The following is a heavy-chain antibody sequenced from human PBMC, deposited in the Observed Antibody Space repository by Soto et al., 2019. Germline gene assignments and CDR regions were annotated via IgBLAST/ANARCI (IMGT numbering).Heavy chain of an antibody. J-gene: IGHJ6*02. CDR1: GGSIGSYY. CDR3: ARVQSGPYSSSGVYYYGMDV. Sequence: PSETLSLTCTVSGGSIGSYYWSWVRQPPGKGLEWIGYIYYSGSTNYNPSLRSRVTISVDTSKNQFSLKLSSVTAADTAVYYCARVQSGPYSSSGVYYYGMDVWGQGTTVTGSS. CDR2: IYYSGST. V-gene: IGHV4-59*13. D-gene: IGHD6-13*01.